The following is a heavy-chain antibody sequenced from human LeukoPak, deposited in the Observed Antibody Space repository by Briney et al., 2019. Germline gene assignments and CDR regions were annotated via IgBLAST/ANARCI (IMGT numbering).Heavy chain of an antibody. D-gene: IGHD3-16*01. CDR3: AKGTQFGSTHWFDP. CDR1: GYTFTSYD. Sequence: GASVKVSCKASGYTFTSYDIHWVRQAAGHGLEWMGWMNPNSGHAGHAQKFEARVTMTRDTSMSTAYMELSGLTSEDTAMYYCAKGTQFGSTHWFDPWGQGTLVTVSS. CDR2: MNPNSGHA. V-gene: IGHV1-8*01. J-gene: IGHJ5*02.